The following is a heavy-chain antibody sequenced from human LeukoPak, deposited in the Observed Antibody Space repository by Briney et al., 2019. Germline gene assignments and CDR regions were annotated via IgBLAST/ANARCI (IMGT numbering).Heavy chain of an antibody. Sequence: GSLRLSCAASGFTFNTYEMNWVSQAPGKGLEWVSYISSSGSMIYYADSVKGRFTVSRDNAKNSLYLQMNSLTVEDTAVYYCAREVADCGGDCLAPWGQGTLVTVSS. D-gene: IGHD2-21*02. CDR1: GFTFNTYE. J-gene: IGHJ5*02. V-gene: IGHV3-48*03. CDR2: ISSSGSMI. CDR3: AREVADCGGDCLAP.